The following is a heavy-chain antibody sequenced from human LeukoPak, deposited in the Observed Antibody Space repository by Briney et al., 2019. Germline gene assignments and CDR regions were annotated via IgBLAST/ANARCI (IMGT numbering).Heavy chain of an antibody. J-gene: IGHJ4*02. V-gene: IGHV3-30*18. Sequence: GGSLRLSCAASGFTFSSYGMHWVRQAPGKGLEWVAVISYDGSNKYYADSVKGRFTISRDNSKNTLYLQMNSLRAEDTAVYYCAKRADTGTSSSGWYDYWGQGTQVTVSS. CDR2: ISYDGSNK. D-gene: IGHD6-19*01. CDR3: AKRADTGTSSSGWYDY. CDR1: GFTFSSYG.